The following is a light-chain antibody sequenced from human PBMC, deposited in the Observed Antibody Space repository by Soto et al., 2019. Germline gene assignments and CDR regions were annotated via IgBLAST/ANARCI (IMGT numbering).Light chain of an antibody. CDR3: QQFGNSPIT. V-gene: IGKV3-15*01. CDR2: GAS. J-gene: IGKJ5*01. Sequence: EIVMTQSPATLSVSPGERATLSCRASQSXXSHLAWYQQKPGQAPRLLIYGASPXATGIPARFSGGGSGTDFTLTISRLEPEDFAVYYCQQFGNSPITFGQGTRLEIK. CDR1: QSXXSH.